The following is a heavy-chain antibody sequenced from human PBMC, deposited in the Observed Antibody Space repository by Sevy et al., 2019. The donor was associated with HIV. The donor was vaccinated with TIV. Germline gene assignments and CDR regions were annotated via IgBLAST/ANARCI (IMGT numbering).Heavy chain of an antibody. CDR2: LSYDDSDE. D-gene: IGHD3-10*01. CDR1: GFIFSTSP. Sequence: GGSLRLSCAASGFIFSTSPMHWVRQAPGKGLECVAILSYDDSDENYADSVKGRFTISRDNSKNTLYLQMNSLRTEDTAVYYCAKDDLGSIDFWGQGTLATVAS. J-gene: IGHJ4*02. CDR3: AKDDLGSIDF. V-gene: IGHV3-30-3*02.